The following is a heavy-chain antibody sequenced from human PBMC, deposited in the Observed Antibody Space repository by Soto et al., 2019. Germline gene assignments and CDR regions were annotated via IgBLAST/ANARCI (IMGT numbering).Heavy chain of an antibody. CDR3: ARVQASVTVAGPLDY. CDR1: GGSFSGYY. V-gene: IGHV4-34*01. CDR2: INHSGST. J-gene: IGHJ4*02. D-gene: IGHD6-19*01. Sequence: SETLSLTCAVYGGSFSGYYWSWIRQPPGKGLEWIGEINHSGSTNYNPSLKSRVTISVDTSKNQFSLKLSSVTAADTAVYYCARVQASVTVAGPLDYWGQRTLVTVSS.